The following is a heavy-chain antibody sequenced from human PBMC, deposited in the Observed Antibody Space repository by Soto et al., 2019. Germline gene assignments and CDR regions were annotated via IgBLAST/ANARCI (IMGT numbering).Heavy chain of an antibody. CDR1: GFTFSSYA. CDR2: ISGSGGST. D-gene: IGHD3-16*02. Sequence: GGSLRLSCAASGFTFSSYAMSWVRQAPGKGLEWVSAISGSGGSTYYADSVKGRFTISRDNSKNTLYLQMNSLRAEDTAVYYCAKEDGYYDYIWGSYRLSSFDYWGQGTLVTVSS. J-gene: IGHJ4*02. V-gene: IGHV3-23*01. CDR3: AKEDGYYDYIWGSYRLSSFDY.